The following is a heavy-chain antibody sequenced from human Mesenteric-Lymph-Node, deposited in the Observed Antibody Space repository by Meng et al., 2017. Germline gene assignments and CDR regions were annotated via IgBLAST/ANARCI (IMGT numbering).Heavy chain of an antibody. CDR2: ISGSGVTT. V-gene: IGHV3-23*01. J-gene: IGHJ4*02. CDR1: GFTFSNYA. CDR3: AKDLGRAVADSLDY. D-gene: IGHD6-19*01. Sequence: GESLKISCAASGFTFSNYAMSWVRQAPGKGLEWVSTISGSGVTTYYADSVKGRFAISRDNSRNTLSLQMTSLRVEDTAVYYCAKDLGRAVADSLDYWGQGTLVTVSS.